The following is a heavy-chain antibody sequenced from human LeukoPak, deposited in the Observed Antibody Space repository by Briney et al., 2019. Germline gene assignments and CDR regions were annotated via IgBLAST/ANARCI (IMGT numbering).Heavy chain of an antibody. Sequence: SETLSLTCTVSGGSISSYYRSWIRQPPGKGLEWIGYIYYSGSTNYNPSLKSRVTISVDTSKNQFSLKLSSVTAADTAVYYCARALPSSGSSSDVFDYWGQGTLVTVSS. D-gene: IGHD6-19*01. J-gene: IGHJ4*02. V-gene: IGHV4-59*01. CDR2: IYYSGST. CDR3: ARALPSSGSSSDVFDY. CDR1: GGSISSYY.